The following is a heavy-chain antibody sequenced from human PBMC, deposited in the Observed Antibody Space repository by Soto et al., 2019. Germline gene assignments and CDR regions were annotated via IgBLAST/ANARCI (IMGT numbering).Heavy chain of an antibody. CDR2: ISNNGDTA. CDR3: AKSRVFIGAIVTLLDS. J-gene: IGHJ4*02. V-gene: IGHV3-23*01. D-gene: IGHD3-16*02. Sequence: PGGSLRLSCATSGFTFSSYAMVWLRQAAEKGLEWVASISNNGDTAYYADSVKGRFTISRGNSENTLYLQMNGLRADDTALYFCAKSRVFIGAIVTLLDSWGQGTQVTVSS. CDR1: GFTFSSYA.